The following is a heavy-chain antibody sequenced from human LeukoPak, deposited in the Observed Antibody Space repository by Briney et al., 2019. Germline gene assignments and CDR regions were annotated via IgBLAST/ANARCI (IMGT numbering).Heavy chain of an antibody. J-gene: IGHJ5*02. CDR2: ISSSGSTT. CDR1: GFTFSSYE. Sequence: RTGGSLRLSCAASGFTFSSYESNWVRQAPGKGLEWVSYISSSGSTTYYADSVKGRFTISRDNSKNSLYLQMNSLRAEDTALYYCAKDSGSGSYYPTNWLDPWGQGTLVTVSS. CDR3: AKDSGSGSYYPTNWLDP. D-gene: IGHD3-10*01. V-gene: IGHV3-48*03.